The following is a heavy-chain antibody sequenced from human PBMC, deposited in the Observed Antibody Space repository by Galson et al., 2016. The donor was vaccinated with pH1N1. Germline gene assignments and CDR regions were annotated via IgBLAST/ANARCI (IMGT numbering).Heavy chain of an antibody. CDR1: GYTFTSYY. J-gene: IGHJ4*02. CDR3: VRELVGGYFDF. CDR2: IYPGVDTS. Sequence: SVKVSCKASGYTFTSYYIHWVRQAPGQGLEWMAVIYPGVDTSTCAQKFKGRVSFTRDTSTSTAYLELSSLRYDDTAVYYCVRELVGGYFDFWGQGSLVTVSS. V-gene: IGHV1-46*01. D-gene: IGHD6-19*01.